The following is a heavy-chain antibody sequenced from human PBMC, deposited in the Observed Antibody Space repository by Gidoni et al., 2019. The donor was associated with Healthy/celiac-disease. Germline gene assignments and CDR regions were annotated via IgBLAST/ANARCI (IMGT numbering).Heavy chain of an antibody. V-gene: IGHV3-30*01. J-gene: IGHJ4*02. Sequence: QVQLVESGGGVVQPGRSLRLSCAASGFTFSSYAMHWVRQAPGKGLEWVAVISYDGSNKYYADSVKGRFTISRDNSKNTLYLQMNSLRAEDTAVYYCARDYHGVEWELPYYWGQGTLVTVSS. D-gene: IGHD1-26*01. CDR2: ISYDGSNK. CDR1: GFTFSSYA. CDR3: ARDYHGVEWELPYY.